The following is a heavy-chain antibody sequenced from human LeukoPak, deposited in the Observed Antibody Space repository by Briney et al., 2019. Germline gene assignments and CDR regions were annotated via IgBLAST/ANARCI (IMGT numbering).Heavy chain of an antibody. Sequence: SETLSLTCTVSGGSVSCGDYYWSWIRQPPGKGLEWIGYIYYSGSTYYNPSLKSRVTISVDTSKNQFSLKLSSVTAADTAVYYCARDYYGPGSLRYFDLWGRGTLVTVSS. CDR2: IYYSGST. D-gene: IGHD3-10*01. V-gene: IGHV4-30-4*01. J-gene: IGHJ2*01. CDR3: ARDYYGPGSLRYFDL. CDR1: GGSVSCGDYY.